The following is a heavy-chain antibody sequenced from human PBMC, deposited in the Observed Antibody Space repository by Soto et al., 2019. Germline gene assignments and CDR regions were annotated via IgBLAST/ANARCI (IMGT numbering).Heavy chain of an antibody. Sequence: QVQLVQSGAEVKKPGSSVKVSCKVSGGTFSSFDISWLRQAPGQRLEWMGGIIPAFGPANYAPKFQATVSITADDSATTVYMELSSLRSDDTGVYYCARSGPYCNGGSCYFQYWGQGTLVTVSS. CDR1: GGTFSSFD. CDR3: ARSGPYCNGGSCYFQY. V-gene: IGHV1-69*01. CDR2: IIPAFGPA. D-gene: IGHD2-15*01. J-gene: IGHJ1*01.